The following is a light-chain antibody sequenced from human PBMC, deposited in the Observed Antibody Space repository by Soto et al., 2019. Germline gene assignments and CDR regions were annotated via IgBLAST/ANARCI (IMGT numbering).Light chain of an antibody. V-gene: IGKV3-20*01. CDR3: QQYGSSSWT. J-gene: IGKJ1*01. Sequence: EIVLTQSPGTLSLSPGERATLSCRASQSVSSSYLARYQQKPGQAPRLLIYGTSSRATAIPDRFSGSGSGTDFTLTISRLEPEDFAVYYCQQYGSSSWTFGQGTKVEIK. CDR2: GTS. CDR1: QSVSSSY.